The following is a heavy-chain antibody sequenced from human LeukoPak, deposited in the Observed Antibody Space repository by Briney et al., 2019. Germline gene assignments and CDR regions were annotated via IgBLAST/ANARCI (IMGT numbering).Heavy chain of an antibody. V-gene: IGHV3-21*01. CDR1: GFTFSSYS. CDR2: ISSSSSYI. J-gene: IGHJ6*02. Sequence: GGSLRLSCAASGFTFSSYSMNWVRQAPGKGLEWVSSISSSSSYIYYADSVKGRFTISRDNAKSSLYLQMNSLRAEDTAVYYCARDGNPGGMDVWGQGTTVTVSS. CDR3: ARDGNPGGMDV.